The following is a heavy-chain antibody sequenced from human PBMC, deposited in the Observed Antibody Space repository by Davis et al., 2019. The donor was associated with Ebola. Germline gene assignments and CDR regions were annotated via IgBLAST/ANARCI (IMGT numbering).Heavy chain of an antibody. CDR2: YYYSGST. D-gene: IGHD1-14*01. V-gene: IGHV4-31*03. Sequence: LRLSCTVSGGSINRGGSYWTWIRQHPVKGLEWIGYYYYSGSTDYNPSLKTRVTISGDTSKNQFFLKIKSVTAADTAVYFCARDRPEPESAFDIWGQGTVVIVSS. CDR1: GGSINRGGSY. J-gene: IGHJ3*02. CDR3: ARDRPEPESAFDI.